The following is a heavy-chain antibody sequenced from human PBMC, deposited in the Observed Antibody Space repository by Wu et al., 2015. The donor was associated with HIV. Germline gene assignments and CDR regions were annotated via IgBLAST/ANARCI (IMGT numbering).Heavy chain of an antibody. D-gene: IGHD6-13*01. CDR1: GYTFTGYY. V-gene: IGHV1-2*02. J-gene: IGHJ5*02. Sequence: QVQLVQSGAEVKKPGASVKVSCKASGYTFTGYYMHWVRQAPGQGLEWMGWINPNSGGTNYAQKFQGRVTMTRDTSISTAYMELSRLRSDDTAVYYCARQYSSSWYEGWFDPWGQGTLVTVSS. CDR3: ARQYSSSWYEGWFDP. CDR2: INPNSGGT.